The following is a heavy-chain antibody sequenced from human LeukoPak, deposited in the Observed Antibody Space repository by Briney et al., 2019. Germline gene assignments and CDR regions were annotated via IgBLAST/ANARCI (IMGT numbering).Heavy chain of an antibody. CDR3: ARGGDGITMIVVGENWFDP. J-gene: IGHJ5*02. CDR2: ISAYNGNT. D-gene: IGHD3-22*01. V-gene: IGHV1-18*01. Sequence: GASVKVSCKASGYTFTSYGISWVRQAPGQGLEWMGWISAYNGNTNYAQKLQGRVTMTTDTSTSTAYMELRSLRSDDTAVYYCARGGDGITMIVVGENWFDPWGQGTLVTVSS. CDR1: GYTFTSYG.